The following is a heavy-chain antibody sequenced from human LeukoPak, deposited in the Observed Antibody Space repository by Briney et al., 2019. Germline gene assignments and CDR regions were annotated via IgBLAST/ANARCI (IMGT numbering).Heavy chain of an antibody. V-gene: IGHV3-23*01. J-gene: IGHJ1*01. Sequence: GGSLRLSCAVSGFTFSSFAMSWVRQAPGKGLEWVSSINGRDISTYYSDSVKGRFTISRDNSKKSLYLQMNTLRAEDTAIYYCAKAYSDFWSGYFRYFQNWGQGTLVTVS. CDR2: INGRDIST. CDR3: AKAYSDFWSGYFRYFQN. CDR1: GFTFSSFA. D-gene: IGHD3-3*01.